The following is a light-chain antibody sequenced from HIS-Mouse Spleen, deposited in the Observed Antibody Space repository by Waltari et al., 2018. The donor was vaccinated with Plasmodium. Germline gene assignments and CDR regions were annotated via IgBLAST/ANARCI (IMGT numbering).Light chain of an antibody. CDR2: GAS. CDR1: QRVSSN. CDR3: QQYNNWPPST. V-gene: IGKV3-15*01. Sequence: EIVMTQSPATLSVSPGERATLSCRASQRVSSNLAWYQQKPGQAPRLLIYGASTRATGIPARFRGSGSGTEFTLTISSMQSEDVAVYYCQQYNNWPPSTFGQGTRLEIK. J-gene: IGKJ5*01.